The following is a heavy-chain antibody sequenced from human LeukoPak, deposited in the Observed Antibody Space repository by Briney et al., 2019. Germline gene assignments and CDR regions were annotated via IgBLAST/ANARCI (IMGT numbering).Heavy chain of an antibody. Sequence: SETLSLTCAVYGGSFSGYYWSWIRQPPGKGLEWIGSIYHSGSTYYNPSLKSRVTISVDKSKNQFSLKLSSVTAADTAVYYCARLPDPWGQGTLVTVSS. CDR1: GGSFSGYY. CDR3: ARLPDP. CDR2: IYHSGST. J-gene: IGHJ5*02. V-gene: IGHV4-34*01.